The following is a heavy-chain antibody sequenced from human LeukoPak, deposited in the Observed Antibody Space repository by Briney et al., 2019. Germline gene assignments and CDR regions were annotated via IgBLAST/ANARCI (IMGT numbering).Heavy chain of an antibody. V-gene: IGHV1-69*04. CDR2: IIPILGIA. CDR3: ARNSGGDRYPALYYYYYGMDV. D-gene: IGHD5-12*01. J-gene: IGHJ6*02. Sequence: GASVKVSCKASGGTFSSYAISWVRQAPGQGLEWMGRIIPILGIANYAQKFRGRVTITADKSTSTAYMELSSLRSEDTAVYYCARNSGGDRYPALYYYYYGMDVWGQGTTVTVSS. CDR1: GGTFSSYA.